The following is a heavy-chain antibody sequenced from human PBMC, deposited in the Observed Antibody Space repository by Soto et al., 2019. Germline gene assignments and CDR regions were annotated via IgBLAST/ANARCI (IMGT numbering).Heavy chain of an antibody. CDR3: ERYKSGSAPAVAFDS. J-gene: IGHJ4*02. V-gene: IGHV4-59*08. CDR1: GDSISNSY. Sequence: SETLSLTCTVSGDSISNSYWSWIRQPPGKGLEWIGYIHYIGSNNYNPSLKSRVTISVNMSNNQFSLNLNSVTAADTAVYYCERYKSGSAPAVAFDSWGQGILVTVSS. CDR2: IHYIGSN. D-gene: IGHD6-13*01.